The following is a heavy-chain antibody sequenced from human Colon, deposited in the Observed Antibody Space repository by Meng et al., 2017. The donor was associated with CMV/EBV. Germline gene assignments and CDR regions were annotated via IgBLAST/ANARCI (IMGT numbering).Heavy chain of an antibody. CDR3: ARTFWSGYFYGLDV. CDR2: MYHSGIT. D-gene: IGHD3-3*01. CDR1: GTSISSQS. J-gene: IGHJ6*02. Sequence: SETLSPTCSVSGTSISSQSWSWNRQAPGKGLEWIGFMYHSGITAYNPSLESRVTLSVDVSKNDFSLTLNSATAADTAVYYCARTFWSGYFYGLDVWGPGTTVTVSS. V-gene: IGHV4-59*11.